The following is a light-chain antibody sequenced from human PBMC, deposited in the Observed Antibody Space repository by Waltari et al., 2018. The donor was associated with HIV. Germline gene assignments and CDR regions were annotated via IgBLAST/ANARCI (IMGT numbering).Light chain of an antibody. CDR1: QDINNN. CDR2: HTS. Sequence: DIRMTQSPSSLSAAVGDSVTMTCQATQDINNNLNWYQQKPGEAPKLLNYHTSLLETGVSSRFSGGGSGANFTLTIASPQPEDVATYFCQQYDDLPFTFGPGT. CDR3: QQYDDLPFT. J-gene: IGKJ3*01. V-gene: IGKV1-33*01.